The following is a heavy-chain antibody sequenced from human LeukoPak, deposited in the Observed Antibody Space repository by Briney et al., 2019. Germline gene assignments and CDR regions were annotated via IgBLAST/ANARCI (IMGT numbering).Heavy chain of an antibody. CDR1: GFTFSSFA. J-gene: IGHJ4*02. V-gene: IGHV3-74*01. CDR3: ASGDNYYGSGCFDY. Sequence: GGSLRLSCSASGFTFSSFAMHWVRQAPGKGLVWVSRINSDGTSTTYADSVKGRFTISRDSAKNTLYLQMNSLRAEDTAVYYCASGDNYYGSGCFDYWGRGTLVTVSS. D-gene: IGHD3-10*01. CDR2: INSDGTST.